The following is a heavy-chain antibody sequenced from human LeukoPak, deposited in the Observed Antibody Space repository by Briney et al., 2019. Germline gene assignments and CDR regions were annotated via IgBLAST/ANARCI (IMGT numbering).Heavy chain of an antibody. D-gene: IGHD3-16*02. J-gene: IGHJ4*02. CDR2: IYYSGST. CDR1: GGSISSGGYY. Sequence: PSETLSLTCTASGGSISSGGYYWSWLRQHPGKGLEWIGYIYYSGSTYYNPSLKSRVTISVDTSKNQFSLKLSSVTAADTAVYYCARSNYVWGSYRDPYFDYWGQGTLVTVSS. V-gene: IGHV4-31*03. CDR3: ARSNYVWGSYRDPYFDY.